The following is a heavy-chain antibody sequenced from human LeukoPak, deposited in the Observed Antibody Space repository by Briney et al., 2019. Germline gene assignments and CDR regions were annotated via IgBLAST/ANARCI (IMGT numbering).Heavy chain of an antibody. V-gene: IGHV1-2*02. J-gene: IGHJ3*02. D-gene: IGHD2-15*01. CDR1: GYTFTGYY. Sequence: ASVKVSCKASGYTFTGYYMHWVRQAPGQGLEWMGWINGNSGGTNYAQKFQGRVTMTRDTSISTAYMEVSRVTSDDTAVYYCVRVRDNAFDIWGQGTMVTVSS. CDR3: VRVRDNAFDI. CDR2: INGNSGGT.